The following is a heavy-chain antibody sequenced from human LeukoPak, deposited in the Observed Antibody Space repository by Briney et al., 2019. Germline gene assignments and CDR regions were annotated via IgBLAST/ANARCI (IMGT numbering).Heavy chain of an antibody. CDR2: IYSSGST. CDR3: ARHGVDTAVLFDY. V-gene: IGHV4-59*08. D-gene: IGHD5-18*01. Sequence: RSSETLSLTCTVSGGSISSYYWSWIRQPPGKGLEWIGYIYSSGSTNYNPSLKSRVTISVDTSKNQFSLKLSSVTAADTAVYYCARHGVDTAVLFDYWGQGTLVTVSS. J-gene: IGHJ4*02. CDR1: GGSISSYY.